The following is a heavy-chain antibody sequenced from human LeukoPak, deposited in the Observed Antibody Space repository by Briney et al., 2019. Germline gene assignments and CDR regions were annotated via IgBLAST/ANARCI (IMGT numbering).Heavy chain of an antibody. CDR3: ARRADAFDI. J-gene: IGHJ3*02. V-gene: IGHV1-2*06. Sequence: ASVKVSCKASGGTFSSYAISWVRQAPGQGLEWMGRINPNSGGTNYAQKFQGRVTMTRDTSISTAYMELSRLRSDDTAVYYCARRADAFDIWGQGTMVTVSS. CDR2: INPNSGGT. CDR1: GGTFSSYA.